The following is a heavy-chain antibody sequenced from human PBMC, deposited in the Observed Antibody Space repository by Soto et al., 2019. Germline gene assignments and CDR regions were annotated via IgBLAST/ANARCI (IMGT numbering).Heavy chain of an antibody. CDR1: GFTFSNYE. J-gene: IGHJ5*02. Sequence: GGSLRLSCAASGFTFSNYEMNWVRQAPGKGLEWVSYISGSSSMIYYADSVKGRFTISRDNAKNSLYLQMNSLRAEDTAVYYCANDFWSDYSWGQGTLVTVSS. V-gene: IGHV3-48*03. CDR2: ISGSSSMI. CDR3: ANDFWSDYS. D-gene: IGHD3-3*01.